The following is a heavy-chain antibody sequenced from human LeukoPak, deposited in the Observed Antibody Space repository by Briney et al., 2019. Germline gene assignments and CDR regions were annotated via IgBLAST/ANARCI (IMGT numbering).Heavy chain of an antibody. V-gene: IGHV3-21*04. J-gene: IGHJ4*02. D-gene: IGHD3-22*01. CDR3: ATQLTYYYDSSGYYSNSDY. CDR1: GFTFNKYS. Sequence: PGGSLRLSCAVSGFTFNKYSMNWVRQVPGKGLEWVSSISSSGSTIYYADSVKGRFTISRDNAKNSLYPQMNSLRAEDTAVYYCATQLTYYYDSSGYYSNSDYWGQGTLVTVSS. CDR2: ISSSGSTI.